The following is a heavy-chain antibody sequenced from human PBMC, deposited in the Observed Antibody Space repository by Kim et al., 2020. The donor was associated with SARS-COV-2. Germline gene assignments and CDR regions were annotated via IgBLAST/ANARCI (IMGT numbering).Heavy chain of an antibody. D-gene: IGHD6-13*01. J-gene: IGHJ5*02. Sequence: SETLSLTCVVSGGSISRGGFYWGWLRQPPGKGLEWIVSLYYSGSSYYNPSLESRVSISVDTSKNQLSLRLNSVTAADTAVYSCARMRQQHVPGIFDPWGQGTLVTVSS. CDR3: ARMRQQHVPGIFDP. CDR2: LYYSGSS. V-gene: IGHV4-39*07. CDR1: GGSISRGGFY.